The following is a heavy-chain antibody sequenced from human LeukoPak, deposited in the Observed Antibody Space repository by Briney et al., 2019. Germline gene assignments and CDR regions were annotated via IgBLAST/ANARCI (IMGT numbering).Heavy chain of an antibody. CDR1: GFTFSSYA. V-gene: IGHV3-30*03. CDR3: ARGRFPHYMYYGMTS. CDR2: MSYDGFNK. Sequence: PGGSLRLSCAASGFTFSSYAMHWVRQSLGKGLEWVAVMSYDGFNKYYADSVKGRFTISRDNSKNTLYLQVNSLRAEDTAVYYCARGRFPHYMYYGMTSGAKGPRSPSP. J-gene: IGHJ6*02. D-gene: IGHD3-3*01.